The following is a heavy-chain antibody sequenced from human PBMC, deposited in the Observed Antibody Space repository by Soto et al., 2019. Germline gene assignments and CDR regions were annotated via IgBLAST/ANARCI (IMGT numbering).Heavy chain of an antibody. D-gene: IGHD2-21*01. V-gene: IGHV3-11*01. J-gene: IGHJ4*02. CDR3: AREAASPHNADHRIDD. CDR1: GFIFRDWF. CDR2: ISKDSGRAT. Sequence: GGSLRLYCAASGFIFRDWFMSWIRQAPGNGLEWISYISKDSGRATSYADSVKGRFTISRDNAKNSLFLQVNNLTVEDTAVYYCAREAASPHNADHRIDDWGQGTLVTVSS.